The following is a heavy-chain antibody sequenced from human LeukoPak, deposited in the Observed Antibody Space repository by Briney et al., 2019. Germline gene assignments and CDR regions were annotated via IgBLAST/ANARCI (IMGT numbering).Heavy chain of an antibody. CDR3: ARDFYASGFYFWFDP. J-gene: IGHJ5*02. V-gene: IGHV4-4*07. D-gene: IGHD2/OR15-2a*01. CDR1: GGYTGSHY. Sequence: ASETLSLTCTVSGGYTGSHYWSWIRQPAGKGLEWIGRISPSGTTHYNPSLGSRVTMSVDTSKNYFSLRLSSVTAADTAVYYCARDFYASGFYFWFDPWGQGILVTASS. CDR2: ISPSGTT.